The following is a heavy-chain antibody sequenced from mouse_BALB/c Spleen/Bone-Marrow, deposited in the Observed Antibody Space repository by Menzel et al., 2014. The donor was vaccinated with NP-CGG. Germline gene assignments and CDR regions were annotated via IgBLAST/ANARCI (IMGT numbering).Heavy chain of an antibody. CDR2: IDTSDSYT. CDR1: GYTFTDYW. J-gene: IGHJ2*01. D-gene: IGHD2-1*01. V-gene: IGHV1-69*01. CDR3: AFYYGNYGDY. Sequence: QVQLQQPGAGLVMPGASVKMSCKASGYTFTDYWMHWVKQRPGQGLEWIGAIDTSDSYTSYNQKFKGKATLTVDESSSTAYMQLSSLTSEDSAVYYCAFYYGNYGDYWGQGTTLTVSS.